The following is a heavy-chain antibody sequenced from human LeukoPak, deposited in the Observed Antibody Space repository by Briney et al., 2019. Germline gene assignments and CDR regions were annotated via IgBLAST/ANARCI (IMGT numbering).Heavy chain of an antibody. J-gene: IGHJ6*02. CDR3: ASRKAVTATYYYYGMDV. CDR2: INHSGST. V-gene: IGHV4-34*01. CDR1: GGSFSGYY. D-gene: IGHD2-21*02. Sequence: PSETLSLTCAVYGGSFSGYYWSWIRQPPGKGLEWIGEINHSGSTNYNPSLKSRVTISVDTSKNQFSLKLSSVTAADTAVYCCASRKAVTATYYYYGMDVWGQGTTVTVSS.